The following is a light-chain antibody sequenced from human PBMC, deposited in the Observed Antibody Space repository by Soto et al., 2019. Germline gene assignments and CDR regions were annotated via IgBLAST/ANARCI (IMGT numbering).Light chain of an antibody. CDR1: QSVSSY. J-gene: IGKJ4*02. CDR3: QQSSSSPPFT. Sequence: EVVLTQSPATLSLSPGERATISCRASQSVSSYLAWYQQKPVQAPRLLIYDASTRATGIPARFSGSGSGTDFTLTISRLEPEDFAVYYCQQSSSSPPFTFGEGTKVDIK. CDR2: DAS. V-gene: IGKV3-11*01.